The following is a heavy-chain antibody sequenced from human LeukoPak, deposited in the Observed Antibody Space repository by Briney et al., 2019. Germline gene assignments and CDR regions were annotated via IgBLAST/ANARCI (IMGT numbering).Heavy chain of an antibody. Sequence: SETLSLTCTVSGDSISSYYWSWIRQPPGKGLEWIGYIYYSGSTNYNPSLKSRVTISVDTSKNQFSLKLSSVTTADTAVYYCARGSCSGGSCYPNWFDPWGQGTLVTVSS. CDR2: IYYSGST. J-gene: IGHJ5*02. CDR1: GDSISSYY. CDR3: ARGSCSGGSCYPNWFDP. V-gene: IGHV4-59*01. D-gene: IGHD2-15*01.